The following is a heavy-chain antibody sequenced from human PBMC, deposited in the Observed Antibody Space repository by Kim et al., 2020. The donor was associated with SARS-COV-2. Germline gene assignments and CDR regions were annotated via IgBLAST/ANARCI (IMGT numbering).Heavy chain of an antibody. CDR3: TRERGATPLSSWFDP. J-gene: IGHJ5*02. D-gene: IGHD1-26*01. CDR2: VSYSGST. Sequence: SETLSLTCTVSGGSMSSNHWSWIRQPPGKGLEWIGHVSYSGSTNNNPSLKSRLSISVDTSKNQFSLKLRSVTAADTAVYYCTRERGATPLSSWFDPWGQGTLVIVSS. CDR1: GGSMSSNH. V-gene: IGHV4-59*13.